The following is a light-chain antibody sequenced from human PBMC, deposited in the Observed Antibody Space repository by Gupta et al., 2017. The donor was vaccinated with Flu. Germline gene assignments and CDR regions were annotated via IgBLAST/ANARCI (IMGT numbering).Light chain of an antibody. CDR3: QQYDTDYT. Sequence: VGDTVTITCRASENVNEWVAWYQQKGGKAPRLLIFRSSVLESGVPSRFSGSGSGKEFALTIRSLQPDDFATYYCQQYDTDYTFGQGTRLDIK. CDR1: ENVNEW. CDR2: RSS. V-gene: IGKV1-5*03. J-gene: IGKJ2*01.